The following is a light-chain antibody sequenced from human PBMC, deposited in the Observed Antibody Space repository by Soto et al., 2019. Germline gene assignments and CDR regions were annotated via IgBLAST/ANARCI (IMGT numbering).Light chain of an antibody. CDR3: QQYDNSIT. CDR2: GAS. V-gene: IGKV3-20*01. J-gene: IGKJ5*01. Sequence: EIVLTQSPDTLSLSPGDSATLSCRASQSVSSTYLAWYQQKPGRAPRLLIYGASSRATGVPYRFIGSGSGTDFIITISRLETEHFAVFYCQQYDNSITFGQGTRLEIE. CDR1: QSVSSTY.